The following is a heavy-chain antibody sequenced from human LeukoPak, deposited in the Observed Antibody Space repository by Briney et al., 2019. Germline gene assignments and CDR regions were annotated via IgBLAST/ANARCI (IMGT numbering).Heavy chain of an antibody. CDR3: ARDRCSGGSCHSDY. V-gene: IGHV4-59*01. CDR1: GGSMSSYY. Sequence: SETLSLTCSVSGGSMSSYYWSWIRQPPGKGLEWIGYIYYSGSTNYNPSLKSRVTISVDTSKNQFSLKLISVTAADTAVYYCARDRCSGGSCHSDYWGQGTLVTVSS. CDR2: IYYSGST. J-gene: IGHJ4*02. D-gene: IGHD2-15*01.